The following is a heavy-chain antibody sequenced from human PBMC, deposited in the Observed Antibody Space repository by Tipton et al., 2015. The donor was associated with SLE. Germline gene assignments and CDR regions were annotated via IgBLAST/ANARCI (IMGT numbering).Heavy chain of an antibody. D-gene: IGHD3-16*01. CDR2: IYSGGST. CDR3: VWGRQSDY. V-gene: IGHV3-53*01. Sequence: GSLRLSCAASGFTVSSNYMSWVRQAPGKGLEWVSVIYSGGSTYYADSAKGRFTISRDNSKNTLYLQMNSLRAEDTAVYYCVWGRQSDYWGQGTLVTVSS. J-gene: IGHJ4*02. CDR1: GFTVSSNY.